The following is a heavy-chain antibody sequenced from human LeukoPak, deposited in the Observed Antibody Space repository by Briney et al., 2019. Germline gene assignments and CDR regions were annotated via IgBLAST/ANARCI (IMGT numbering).Heavy chain of an antibody. J-gene: IGHJ4*02. CDR3: AKDGHYSNFYFDY. D-gene: IGHD4-11*01. Sequence: PGGSLRLSCAASGFIFSSYWMHWVRQAPGKGPVWVSRIKSDGSSPSYADSVKGRFTISRDNAKNTVYLQMNSLRAEGTAVYYCAKDGHYSNFYFDYWGQGTLVTVSS. V-gene: IGHV3-74*01. CDR1: GFIFSSYW. CDR2: IKSDGSSP.